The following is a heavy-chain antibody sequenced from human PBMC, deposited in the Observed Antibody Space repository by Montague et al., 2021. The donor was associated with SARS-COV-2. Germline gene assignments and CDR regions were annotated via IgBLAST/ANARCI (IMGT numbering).Heavy chain of an antibody. CDR2: ISSSSSSYI. V-gene: IGHV3-21*01. D-gene: IGHD3-16*02. CDR1: GFTFSSYS. CDR3: ARDLNDYAWGSYRYFDY. Sequence: SLRLSCAASGFTFSSYSMNWVRQAPGKGLEWVSSISSSSSSYIYXADSVKGRFTISRDNAKNSLYLQMNSLRAEDTAVYYCARDLNDYAWGSYRYFDYWGQGTLVTVSS. J-gene: IGHJ4*02.